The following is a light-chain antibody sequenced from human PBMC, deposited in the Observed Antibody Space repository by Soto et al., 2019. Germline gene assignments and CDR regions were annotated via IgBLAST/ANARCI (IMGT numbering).Light chain of an antibody. Sequence: EIVMTQSPATLSVSPGERATLSCRASQSVSSKLAWYQQRPGQAPRLLIYGASTRATGIPVRVSGGGSETEFTLTITRLETEDFAVYHCQQYSNSPLTFGGGTKVDIK. CDR1: QSVSSK. CDR2: GAS. CDR3: QQYSNSPLT. V-gene: IGKV3-15*01. J-gene: IGKJ4*01.